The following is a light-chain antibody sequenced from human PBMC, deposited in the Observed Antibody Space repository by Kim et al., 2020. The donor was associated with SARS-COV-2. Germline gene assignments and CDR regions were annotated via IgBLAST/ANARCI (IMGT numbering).Light chain of an antibody. CDR2: YDD. CDR3: AAWDDSLNGPV. V-gene: IGLV1-36*01. J-gene: IGLJ2*01. Sequence: QSVLTQPPSVSEAPGQRVTIFCSGSESNIGANSVNWYQQLPGKPPKLLIYYDDLLASGASGRFSGSRSGSSASLAINGLQSEDEADYYCAAWDDSLNGPVFGGGTKLTVL. CDR1: ESNIGANS.